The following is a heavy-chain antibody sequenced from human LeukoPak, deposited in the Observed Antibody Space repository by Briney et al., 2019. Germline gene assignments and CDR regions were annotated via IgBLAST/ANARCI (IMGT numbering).Heavy chain of an antibody. CDR1: GFTFSSYA. V-gene: IGHV3-74*01. D-gene: IGHD3-10*01. CDR3: ARGGEGYYYGSGSVDY. Sequence: PGGSLRLSCAASGFTFSSYAMSWVRHAPGKGLVWVSRINSDGSSTSYADSVKGRFTISRDNAKNTLYLQMNSLRAEDTAVYYCARGGEGYYYGSGSVDYWGQGTLVTVSS. J-gene: IGHJ4*02. CDR2: INSDGSST.